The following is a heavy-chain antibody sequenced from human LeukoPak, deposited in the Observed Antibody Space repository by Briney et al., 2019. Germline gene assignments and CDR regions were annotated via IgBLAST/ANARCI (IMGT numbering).Heavy chain of an antibody. Sequence: SETLSLTCTVSGGSISSGGYYWSWIRQHPGKGLEWIGYVYYSGSTYYNPSLKSRVTISVDTSKNQYSLKLSSVTAADTAVYYCARGDYYDSSGYYSPWGQGTLVTVSS. V-gene: IGHV4-31*03. CDR3: ARGDYYDSSGYYSP. J-gene: IGHJ5*02. CDR1: GGSISSGGYY. CDR2: VYYSGST. D-gene: IGHD3-22*01.